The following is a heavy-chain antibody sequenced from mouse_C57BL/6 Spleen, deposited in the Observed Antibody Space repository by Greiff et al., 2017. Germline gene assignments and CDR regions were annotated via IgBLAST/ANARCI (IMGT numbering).Heavy chain of an antibody. CDR3: ARIPGYAMDY. J-gene: IGHJ4*01. Sequence: EVQLQQSGPVLVKPGASVKMSCKASGYTFTDYYMNWVKQSHGKSLEWIGVINPYNGGTSYNQKFKGKATLTVDKSSSTAYMELNSLTSEDSAVYYCARIPGYAMDYWGQGTSVTVSS. CDR1: GYTFTDYY. V-gene: IGHV1-19*01. CDR2: INPYNGGT.